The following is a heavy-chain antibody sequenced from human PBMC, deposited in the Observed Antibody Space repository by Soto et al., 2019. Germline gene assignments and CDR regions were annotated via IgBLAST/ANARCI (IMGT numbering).Heavy chain of an antibody. D-gene: IGHD4-17*01. V-gene: IGHV3-53*01. J-gene: IGHJ6*02. CDR3: ARAGGLYGDYVDYGMDV. CDR1: GFTVSSNY. Sequence: GGSLRLSCAASGFTVSSNYMSWDRQAPGKGLEWVSVIYSGGSTYYADSVKGRFTISRDNSKNTLYLQMNSLRAEDTAVYYCARAGGLYGDYVDYGMDVWGQGTTATVSS. CDR2: IYSGGST.